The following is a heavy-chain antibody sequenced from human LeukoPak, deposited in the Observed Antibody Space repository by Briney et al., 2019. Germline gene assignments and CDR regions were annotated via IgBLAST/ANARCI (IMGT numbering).Heavy chain of an antibody. Sequence: GGSLRLSCAASGFTFSSYGMHWVRQAPGKGLEWVAVISHDGSNKYYADSVKGRFTISRDNSKNTLYLQMNSLRAEDTAVYYCAKVVYYDSQGYFDYWGQGTLVTVYS. J-gene: IGHJ4*02. V-gene: IGHV3-30*18. D-gene: IGHD3-22*01. CDR3: AKVVYYDSQGYFDY. CDR2: ISHDGSNK. CDR1: GFTFSSYG.